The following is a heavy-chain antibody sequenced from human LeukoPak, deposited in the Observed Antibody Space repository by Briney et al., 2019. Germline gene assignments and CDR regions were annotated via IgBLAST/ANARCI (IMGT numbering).Heavy chain of an antibody. CDR3: ARDALHPRWYFDL. Sequence: GGSLRLSCAASGFIFTSYSMNWVRQAPGKGLEWVSYISAGSDTIYYTDSVKGRFIISRDNAKNSLYLQMNSLRDEDTAVYYCARDALHPRWYFDLWGRGTLLTVSS. CDR2: ISAGSDTI. J-gene: IGHJ2*01. V-gene: IGHV3-48*02. CDR1: GFIFTSYS.